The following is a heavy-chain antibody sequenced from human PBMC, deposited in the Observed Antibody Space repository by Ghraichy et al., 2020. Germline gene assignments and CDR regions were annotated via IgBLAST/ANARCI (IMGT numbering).Heavy chain of an antibody. J-gene: IGHJ4*02. CDR3: ASAQYSSSGGY. D-gene: IGHD6-6*01. Sequence: SETLSLTCAVYGGSFSGYYWSWIRQPPGKGLEWIGEINHSGSTNYNPSLKSRVTISVDTSKNQFSLKLSSVTAADTAVYYCASAQYSSSGGYWGQGTLVTVSS. CDR1: GGSFSGYY. V-gene: IGHV4-34*01. CDR2: INHSGST.